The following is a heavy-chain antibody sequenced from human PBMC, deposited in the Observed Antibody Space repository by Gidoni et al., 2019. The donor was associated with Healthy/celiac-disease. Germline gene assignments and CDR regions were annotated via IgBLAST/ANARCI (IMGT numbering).Heavy chain of an antibody. CDR3: ARGIVVVPAAMDWFDP. Sequence: QVQLQESAPGLVTPSQTLSLTCTVSGGSISSGGYYWSWIRQHPGQGLEWIGYIYYSGSTYYNPSLKSRVTISVDTSKNQFSLKLSSVTAADTAVYYCARGIVVVPAAMDWFDPWGQGTLVTVSS. V-gene: IGHV4-31*03. CDR1: GGSISSGGYY. D-gene: IGHD2-2*01. J-gene: IGHJ5*02. CDR2: IYYSGST.